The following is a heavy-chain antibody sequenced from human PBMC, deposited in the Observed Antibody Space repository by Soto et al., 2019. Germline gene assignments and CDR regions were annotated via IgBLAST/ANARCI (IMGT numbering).Heavy chain of an antibody. CDR1: GLTFNEYA. D-gene: IGHD6-13*01. CDR3: ARGSSGYISSWSYFDY. V-gene: IGHV3-23*01. CDR2: ISGIGGST. J-gene: IGHJ4*02. Sequence: SLRLSCAAAGLTFNEYAMRWVRQAPGKGPEWVATISGIGGSTYLADSVKGRLSITRDNSKNTVSLLMNSLRAEDTSVYFCARGSSGYISSWSYFDYWGRGTLGTGSA.